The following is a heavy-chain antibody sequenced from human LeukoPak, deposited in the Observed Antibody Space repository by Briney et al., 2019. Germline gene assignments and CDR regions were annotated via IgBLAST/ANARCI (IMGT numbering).Heavy chain of an antibody. Sequence: ASVKVSCKASGGTFSSYAISWVRQAPGQGLEWMGRINPYSGGTVYAQKFQGRVTMTRNTSISTAYMELSRLRYDDTAVYYCASRGILLDYWGQGTLVTVSS. D-gene: IGHD3-16*01. CDR1: GGTFSSYA. V-gene: IGHV1-2*02. CDR3: ASRGILLDY. J-gene: IGHJ4*02. CDR2: INPYSGGT.